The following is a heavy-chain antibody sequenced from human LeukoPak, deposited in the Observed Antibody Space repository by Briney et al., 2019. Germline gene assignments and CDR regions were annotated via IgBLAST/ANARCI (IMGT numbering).Heavy chain of an antibody. Sequence: PSETLSLTCTVSGGSISSSYWSWIRQPPGKGLEWIAYIYYSGSTNYNPSLKSRVTISVDTSKNQFSLKLSSVTAADTAVYYCAKFRSDWYYFDYWGQGTLVTVSS. D-gene: IGHD6-19*01. J-gene: IGHJ4*02. CDR2: IYYSGST. CDR1: GGSISSSY. V-gene: IGHV4-59*01. CDR3: AKFRSDWYYFDY.